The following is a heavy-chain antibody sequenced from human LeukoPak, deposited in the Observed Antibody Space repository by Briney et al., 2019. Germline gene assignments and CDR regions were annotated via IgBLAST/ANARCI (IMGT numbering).Heavy chain of an antibody. V-gene: IGHV3-21*01. CDR3: AGLSRAHDAFDI. D-gene: IGHD3-16*02. Sequence: PGGSLRLSCAASGFTFSSYSMNWVRQAPRKGLEWVSSISISSSYIYYEDSVKGRFTISRDNAKISLYLQMNSLRAEDTAVYYCAGLSRAHDAFDIWGQGTMVTVSS. CDR1: GFTFSSYS. J-gene: IGHJ3*02. CDR2: ISISSSYI.